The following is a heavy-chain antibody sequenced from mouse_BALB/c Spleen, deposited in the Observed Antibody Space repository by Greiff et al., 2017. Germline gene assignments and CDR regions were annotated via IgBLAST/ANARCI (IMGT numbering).Heavy chain of an antibody. CDR1: GYSITSGYY. J-gene: IGHJ2*01. Sequence: EVQLQQSGPGPVKPSQSLSLTCSVTGYSITSGYYWNWIRQFPGNKLEWMGYISYDGSNNYNPSLKNRISITRDTSKNQFFLKLNSVTTEDTATYYCARMYYGNYEAFDYWGQGTTLTVSS. CDR3: ARMYYGNYEAFDY. V-gene: IGHV3-6*02. CDR2: ISYDGSN. D-gene: IGHD2-1*01.